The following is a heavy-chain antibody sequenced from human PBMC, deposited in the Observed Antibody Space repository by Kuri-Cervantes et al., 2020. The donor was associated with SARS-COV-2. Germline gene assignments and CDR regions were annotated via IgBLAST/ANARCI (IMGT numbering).Heavy chain of an antibody. V-gene: IGHV1-2*02. CDR2: INPNSGGT. D-gene: IGHD1-26*01. J-gene: IGHJ6*03. CDR3: ARCVAGASDYYYYMDV. CDR1: GYTFTGYY. Sequence: ASVKVSCKASGYTFTGYYMHWVRQAPGQGLEWMGWINPNSGGTNYAQKFQGRVTMTRDTSISTAYMELSRLRSDDAAVYYCARCVAGASDYYYYMDVWGKGTTVTVSS.